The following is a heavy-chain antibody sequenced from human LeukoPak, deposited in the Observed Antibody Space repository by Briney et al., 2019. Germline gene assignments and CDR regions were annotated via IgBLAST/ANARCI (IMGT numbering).Heavy chain of an antibody. CDR1: GFTFDDYA. V-gene: IGHV3-9*01. CDR3: ARSYGLDY. CDR2: ISWNSGSI. D-gene: IGHD4-17*01. Sequence: GGSLRLSCAASGFTFDDYAMHWVRQAPGKGLEWVSGISWNSGSIGYADSVKGRFTISRDNAKNSLYLQMNSLRAEDTALYYCARSYGLDYWGQGTLVTVSS. J-gene: IGHJ4*02.